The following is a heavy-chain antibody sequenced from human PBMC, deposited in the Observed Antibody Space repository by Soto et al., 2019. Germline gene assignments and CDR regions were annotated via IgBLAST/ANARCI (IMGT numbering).Heavy chain of an antibody. V-gene: IGHV1-18*01. CDR3: ARENSYFDY. CDR1: GYTFRNFG. Sequence: QIQLLQSGAEVKKPGASGKVTCKASGYTFRNFGISWGRQAPGQGLEWMGWISAYNANANYAQKFQGRLTMTADTSTSTAYMELRSLRSDDTAVYYCARENSYFDYWGQGTLVTVSS. J-gene: IGHJ4*02. CDR2: ISAYNANA.